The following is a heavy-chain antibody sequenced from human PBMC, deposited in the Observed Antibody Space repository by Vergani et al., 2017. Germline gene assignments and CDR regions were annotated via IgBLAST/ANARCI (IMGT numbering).Heavy chain of an antibody. J-gene: IGHJ3*02. CDR1: GGSISSGDYY. Sequence: QVQLQASCPGLVKPSQPLSLTRPVSGGSISSGDYYWSWIRQPPGKGLEWIGYIYYSGSTYYNPSLKSRVTISVDTSKDQFSLKLSSVTAADTAVYYCARAGYHNKGAAFDIWGQGTMVTVSS. CDR2: IYYSGST. V-gene: IGHV4-30-4*01. CDR3: ARAGYHNKGAAFDI. D-gene: IGHD1-26*01.